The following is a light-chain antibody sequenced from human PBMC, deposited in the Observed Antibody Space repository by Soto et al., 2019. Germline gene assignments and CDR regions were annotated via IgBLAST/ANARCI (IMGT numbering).Light chain of an antibody. J-gene: IGKJ1*01. CDR3: QQYCSSPRT. V-gene: IGKV3-20*01. CDR2: GAS. Sequence: EIVLTQSPGTLSLSPGERATLSCRASQSVSSSYLAWYQQKPGQAPRLLIYGASSRATGIPDRFSGSGSGTDFTLTISRLEPEDFAVYYCQQYCSSPRTFGQGTKWEIK. CDR1: QSVSSSY.